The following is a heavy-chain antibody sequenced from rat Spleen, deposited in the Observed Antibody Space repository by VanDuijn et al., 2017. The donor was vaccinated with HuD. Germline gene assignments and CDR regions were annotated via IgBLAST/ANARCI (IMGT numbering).Heavy chain of an antibody. CDR2: ISYDGSST. Sequence: EVQLVESDGDLVQPGRSLKLSCAASGFTFSDCYMAWVRQAPTKGLEWVATISYDGSSTYYRDSVKGRFTISRDNAKSTLYLQMDSLRSEDTATYYCARHRNYGYDYWGQGVMVTVSS. V-gene: IGHV5-29*01. J-gene: IGHJ2*01. D-gene: IGHD1-7*01. CDR1: GFTFSDCY. CDR3: ARHRNYGYDY.